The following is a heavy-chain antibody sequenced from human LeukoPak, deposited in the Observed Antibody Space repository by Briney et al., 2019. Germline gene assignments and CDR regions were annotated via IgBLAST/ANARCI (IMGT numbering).Heavy chain of an antibody. J-gene: IGHJ5*02. CDR3: ARGQIAVAGIYWFDP. Sequence: ASVKVSCKASGYTFTGYDINWVRQATGQGLEWMGWMNPNSGNTGYAQKFQGRVTMTRNTSISTAYMELSSLRSEDTAVYYCARGQIAVAGIYWFDPWGQGTLVTVSS. CDR1: GYTFTGYD. CDR2: MNPNSGNT. D-gene: IGHD6-19*01. V-gene: IGHV1-8*01.